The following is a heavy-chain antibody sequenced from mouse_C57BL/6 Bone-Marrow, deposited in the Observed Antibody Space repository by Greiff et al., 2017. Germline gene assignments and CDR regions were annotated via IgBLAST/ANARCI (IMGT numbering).Heavy chain of an antibody. V-gene: IGHV1-76*01. CDR1: GYTFTDYY. Sequence: VQRVESGAELVRPGASVKLSCKASGYTFTDYYINWVKQRPGQGLEWIARIYPGSGNTYYNEKFKGKATLTAEKSSSTAYMQLSSLTSEDSAVYFCASGGSSRYWYFDVWGTGTTVTVSS. D-gene: IGHD1-1*01. CDR3: ASGGSSRYWYFDV. J-gene: IGHJ1*03. CDR2: IYPGSGNT.